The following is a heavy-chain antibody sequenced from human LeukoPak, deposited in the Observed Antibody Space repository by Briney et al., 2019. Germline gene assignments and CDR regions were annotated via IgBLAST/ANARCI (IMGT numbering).Heavy chain of an antibody. D-gene: IGHD2-2*01. V-gene: IGHV4-39*07. CDR3: ARDLPPRKCTRCPEYYFDY. CDR2: VFVSAST. Sequence: SETLSLTCTVSGGSIGNARYYWGWARQSPEKGLEWIGTVFVSASTYFNPSLVSRITMSMDTSKDQFSLRLSAVTAADTAVYYCARDLPPRKCTRCPEYYFDYWGQGTLVTVSS. CDR1: GGSIGNARYY. J-gene: IGHJ4*02.